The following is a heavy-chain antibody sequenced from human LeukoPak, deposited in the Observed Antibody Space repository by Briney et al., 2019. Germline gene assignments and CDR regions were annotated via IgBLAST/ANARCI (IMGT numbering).Heavy chain of an antibody. V-gene: IGHV3-48*04. J-gene: IGHJ5*02. CDR2: ISSSSSTI. Sequence: GGSLRLSCAASGFTFGSYSMNWVRQAPGKGLEWVSYISSSSSTIYYADSVKGRFTISRDNAKNSLYLQMNSLRAEDTAVYYCARKTYYYGSGSYGFDPWGQGTLVTVSS. CDR1: GFTFGSYS. CDR3: ARKTYYYGSGSYGFDP. D-gene: IGHD3-10*01.